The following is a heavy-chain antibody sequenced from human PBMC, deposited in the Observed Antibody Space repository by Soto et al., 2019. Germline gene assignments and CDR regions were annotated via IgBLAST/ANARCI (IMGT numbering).Heavy chain of an antibody. CDR3: ARDLRRPEYYFWSGYVSTRDGMXV. Sequence: GGSLRLSCAASGFTFSSYSMNWVRQAPGKGLEWVSSISSSSSYIYYADSVKGRFTISRDNAKNSLYLQMNSLRAEDTAVYYCARDLRRPEYYFWSGYVSTRDGMXVWAQGTTVPVSS. CDR1: GFTFSSYS. CDR2: ISSSSSYI. J-gene: IGHJ6*02. V-gene: IGHV3-21*01. D-gene: IGHD3-3*01.